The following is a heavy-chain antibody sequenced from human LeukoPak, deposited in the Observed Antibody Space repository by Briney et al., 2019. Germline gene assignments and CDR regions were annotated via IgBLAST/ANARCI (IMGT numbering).Heavy chain of an antibody. CDR1: AFTFSRYV. J-gene: IGHJ3*02. D-gene: IGHD4-17*01. V-gene: IGHV3-64D*06. Sequence: PGGSLRLSCSASAFTFSRYVMHWVRQAPGKGLEYVSGMRSNGGSTYYADSVKGRFTISRDNSKNTLYLQMGTVKAEDTAVYYCVKGGTTGDSFDIWGQGTMVTVSS. CDR3: VKGGTTGDSFDI. CDR2: MRSNGGST.